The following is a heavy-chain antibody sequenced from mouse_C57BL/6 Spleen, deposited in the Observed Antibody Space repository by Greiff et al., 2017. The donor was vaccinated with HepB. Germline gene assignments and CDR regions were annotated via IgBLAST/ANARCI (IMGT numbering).Heavy chain of an antibody. V-gene: IGHV1-55*01. D-gene: IGHD1-1*01. J-gene: IGHJ3*01. CDR1: GYTFTSYW. CDR2: IYPGSGST. CDR3: AREDYYGSSYVRFAY. Sequence: QVQLQQSGAELVKPGASVKMSCKASGYTFTSYWITWVKQRPGQGLEWIGDIYPGSGSTNYNEKFKSKATLTVDTSSSTAYMQLSSLTSEDSAVYYCAREDYYGSSYVRFAYWGQGTLVTVSA.